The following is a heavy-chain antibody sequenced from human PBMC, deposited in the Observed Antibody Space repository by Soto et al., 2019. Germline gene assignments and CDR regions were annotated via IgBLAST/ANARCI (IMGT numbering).Heavy chain of an antibody. J-gene: IGHJ4*02. V-gene: IGHV2-5*02. CDR1: GFSLSTTTVG. D-gene: IGHD3-16*01. CDR3: ARITSFDFKGYYFDY. Sequence: QITLKESGPTLVKPTQTLTLTCTLSGFSLSTTTVGVGWIRQAPGKALEWLALIYWDDDRRYIPSLKNRLTITKVTSGVQVVLKMTNMDPVDKAIYYCARITSFDFKGYYFDYWGTGILVTVSS. CDR2: IYWDDDR.